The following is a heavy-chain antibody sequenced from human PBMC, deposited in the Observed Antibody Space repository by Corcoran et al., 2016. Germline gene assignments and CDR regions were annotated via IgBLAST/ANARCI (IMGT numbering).Heavy chain of an antibody. J-gene: IGHJ4*02. D-gene: IGHD6-13*01. CDR2: IKGGENEK. V-gene: IGHV3-7*01. CDR3: GRSSWNDY. Sequence: EVQLVESGGGLVQPRGSLRLCCAASGFAFYTFWMIWVRPAPGKGLEWVANIKGGENEKYYVDSVKGRFTLSRDNGKNFVYLQMNSLRAEDTAVYYCGRSSWNDYWGQGTLVTVSS. CDR1: GFAFYTFW.